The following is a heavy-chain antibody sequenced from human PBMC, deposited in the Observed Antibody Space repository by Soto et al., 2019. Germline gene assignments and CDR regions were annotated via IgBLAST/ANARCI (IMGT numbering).Heavy chain of an antibody. V-gene: IGHV4-59*01. CDR2: IYYSGST. Sequence: QVQLQESGPGLVKPSETLSLTCTVSGGSISSYYWSWIRQPPGKGLEWIGYIYYSGSTNYNPSLKSRVTISVDTSKNQFSLKLSSVTAADTAVYYCAGSKGSGYGYYYYYYAMDVWGQGTTVTVSS. J-gene: IGHJ6*02. D-gene: IGHD5-12*01. CDR3: AGSKGSGYGYYYYYYAMDV. CDR1: GGSISSYY.